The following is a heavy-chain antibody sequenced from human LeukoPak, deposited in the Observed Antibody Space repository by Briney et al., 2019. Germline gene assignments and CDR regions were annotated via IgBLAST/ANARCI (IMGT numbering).Heavy chain of an antibody. Sequence: GGSLRLSCAASGFIFSSYAMHWVRLAPGKGLECVAVISYDGTNKYYADSVKGRFTISRDNSKNTLYLQMNSLRAEDTAVYYCAVPVYYYDSSPRYWGQGTLVTVSS. J-gene: IGHJ4*02. CDR3: AVPVYYYDSSPRY. CDR2: ISYDGTNK. V-gene: IGHV3-30-3*01. D-gene: IGHD3-22*01. CDR1: GFIFSSYA.